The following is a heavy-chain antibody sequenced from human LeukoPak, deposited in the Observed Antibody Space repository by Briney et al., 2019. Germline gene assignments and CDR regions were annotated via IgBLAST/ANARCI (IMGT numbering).Heavy chain of an antibody. CDR2: VTGSAAST. CDR1: GFTFSGYA. CDR3: ARDKSRRNYYYYMDV. V-gene: IGHV3-23*01. Sequence: GGSLRLSCAASGFTFSGYAMSWVRQAPGKGLEWVSTVTGSAASTYYAESVKGRFTISRDNAKNTLYLQMNSLRAEDTAVYYCARDKSRRNYYYYMDVWGKGTTVTVSS. J-gene: IGHJ6*03.